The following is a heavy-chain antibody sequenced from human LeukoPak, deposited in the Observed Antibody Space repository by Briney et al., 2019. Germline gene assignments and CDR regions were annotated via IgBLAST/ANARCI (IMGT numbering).Heavy chain of an antibody. D-gene: IGHD4-23*01. CDR2: FYYSGST. V-gene: IGHV4-59*12. CDR1: GGSISSYY. J-gene: IGHJ3*02. CDR3: ARDDRAGNSGAFDI. Sequence: ASETLSLTCTVSGGSISSYYWNWIRQPPGKGLEWIGFFYYSGSTNSGSTKYNPFLESRVTISVDTSKKQLSLELSSVTAADTAVYYCARDDRAGNSGAFDIWGQGTMVTVSS.